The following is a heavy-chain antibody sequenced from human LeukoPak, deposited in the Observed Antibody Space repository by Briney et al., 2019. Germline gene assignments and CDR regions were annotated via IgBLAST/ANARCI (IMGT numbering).Heavy chain of an antibody. CDR2: ISSSSSYI. V-gene: IGHV3-21*01. CDR3: ARATYYYGSGSYFKDFYCYYGMDV. D-gene: IGHD3-10*01. CDR1: GFTFSSYS. Sequence: PGGSLRLSCAASGFTFSSYSMNRVRQAPGKGLEWVSSISSSSSYIYYADSVKGRFTISRDNAKNSLYLQMNSLRAEDTAVYYCARATYYYGSGSYFKDFYCYYGMDVWGQGTTVTVSS. J-gene: IGHJ6*02.